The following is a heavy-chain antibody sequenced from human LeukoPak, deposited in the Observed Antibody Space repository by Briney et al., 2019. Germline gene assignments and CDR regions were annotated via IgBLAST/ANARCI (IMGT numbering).Heavy chain of an antibody. D-gene: IGHD2-15*01. Sequence: ASVKVSCKASGYTFTNYGIYWVRQAPGQGLEWMAWISAYNGNTNYAQKLQGRVTVTTDTSTSTAYKELRSLRSDDTAIYYCARAEGVVVAAHIDVWGKGTTVTVSS. CDR2: ISAYNGNT. J-gene: IGHJ6*03. CDR1: GYTFTNYG. V-gene: IGHV1-18*01. CDR3: ARAEGVVVAAHIDV.